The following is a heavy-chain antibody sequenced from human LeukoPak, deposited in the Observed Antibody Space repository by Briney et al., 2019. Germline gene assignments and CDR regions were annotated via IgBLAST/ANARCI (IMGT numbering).Heavy chain of an antibody. CDR3: ASRYSHYDY. CDR1: GGSFSGYY. Sequence: SETLSLTCAVYGGSFSGYYWSWIRQPPGKGLEWIGEINHSGSTNYNPYLKSRVTISVDTSKNQFSLKLSSVTAADTAVYYCASRYSHYDYWGQGTLVTVSS. D-gene: IGHD5-18*01. V-gene: IGHV4-34*01. J-gene: IGHJ4*02. CDR2: INHSGST.